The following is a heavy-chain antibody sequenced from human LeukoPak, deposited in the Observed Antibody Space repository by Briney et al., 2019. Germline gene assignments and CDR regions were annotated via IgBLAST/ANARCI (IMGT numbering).Heavy chain of an antibody. Sequence: AGGSLRLSCAASGFTFSSYAMSWVRQAPGKGLEWVSAISGSGGSTYYADSVKGRFTISRDNSKNTLYLQMNSLRAEETAGYYCAKDANWNHGGGYMDVWGKGTTVTVSS. D-gene: IGHD1-1*01. J-gene: IGHJ6*03. CDR2: ISGSGGST. CDR1: GFTFSSYA. CDR3: AKDANWNHGGGYMDV. V-gene: IGHV3-23*01.